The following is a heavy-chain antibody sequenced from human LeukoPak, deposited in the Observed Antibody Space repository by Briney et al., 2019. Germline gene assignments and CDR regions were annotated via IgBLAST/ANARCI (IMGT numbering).Heavy chain of an antibody. Sequence: GGSLRLSCAASGFTVSSNYMSWVRQAPGKGLEWVSAISGSGGSTYYADSVKGRFTISRDNSKNTLYLQMNSLRAEDTAVYYCAKDSPYYYDSSGYWRTFDYWGQGTLVTVSS. CDR2: ISGSGGST. CDR3: AKDSPYYYDSSGYWRTFDY. V-gene: IGHV3-23*01. J-gene: IGHJ4*02. CDR1: GFTVSSNY. D-gene: IGHD3-22*01.